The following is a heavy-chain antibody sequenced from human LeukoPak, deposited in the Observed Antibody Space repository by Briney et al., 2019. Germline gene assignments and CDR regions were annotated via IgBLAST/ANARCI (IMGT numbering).Heavy chain of an antibody. CDR3: ARPFYYYGSGSYYNARDAFDI. Sequence: SETLSLTCTVSGGSISSYYWSWIRQPPGKGLEWIGYIYYSGSTNYNPSLKSRVTISVDTSKNQFSLKLSSVTAADTAVYYCARPFYYYGSGSYYNARDAFDIWGQGTMVTVSS. CDR2: IYYSGST. CDR1: GGSISSYY. V-gene: IGHV4-59*12. D-gene: IGHD3-10*01. J-gene: IGHJ3*02.